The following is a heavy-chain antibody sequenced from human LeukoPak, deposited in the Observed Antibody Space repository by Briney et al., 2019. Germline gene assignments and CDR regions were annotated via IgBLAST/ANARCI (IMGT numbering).Heavy chain of an antibody. D-gene: IGHD6-19*01. CDR3: AKGRSSWFSGSFDS. CDR2: IRGSGGST. Sequence: PGGSLRLSCAASGFTFSTYAMSWVRHTPGKGLEWVSDIRGSGGSTNYADSVKGRFTISRDNSKNTLYLQMDSLRVEDTAEYYCAKGRSSWFSGSFDSWGQGTLVTVSS. J-gene: IGHJ4*02. CDR1: GFTFSTYA. V-gene: IGHV3-23*01.